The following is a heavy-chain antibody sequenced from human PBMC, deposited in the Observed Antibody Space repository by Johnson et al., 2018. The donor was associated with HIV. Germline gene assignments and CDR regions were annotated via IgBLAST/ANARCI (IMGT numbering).Heavy chain of an antibody. J-gene: IGHJ3*02. D-gene: IGHD1-26*01. CDR3: ARGKYSGSFTSPDAFDI. V-gene: IGHV3-33*01. CDR2: IWYDGSNK. CDR1: GFTFSSYG. Sequence: QVQLVESGGGVVQPGRSLRISCAASGFTFSSYGMHWVRQAPGKGLEWVAVIWYDGSNKYYADSVKGRFTISRDNSKNTLYLQMNSLRIEDTAVYYCARGKYSGSFTSPDAFDIWGQGTMVTVSS.